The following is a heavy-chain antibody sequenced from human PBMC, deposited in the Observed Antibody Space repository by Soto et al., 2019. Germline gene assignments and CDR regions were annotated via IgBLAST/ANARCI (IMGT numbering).Heavy chain of an antibody. V-gene: IGHV1-46*01. Sequence: QVQLVQSGAEVKQPGASVKVSCKASGFTFSRYYMHWVRQAPGQGLEWMGLINPSGVSTNYAQKFQGRVTLTRDPSTSTVSMALSSLRSEDTAVYYCARDNSESNSWWFDPWGQGTLVTVSS. D-gene: IGHD1-26*01. J-gene: IGHJ5*02. CDR3: ARDNSESNSWWFDP. CDR1: GFTFSRYY. CDR2: INPSGVST.